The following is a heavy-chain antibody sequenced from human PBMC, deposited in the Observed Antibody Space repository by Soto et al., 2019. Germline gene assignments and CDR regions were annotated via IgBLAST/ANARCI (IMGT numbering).Heavy chain of an antibody. Sequence: QVQLQESGPGLVKPSETLSLTCTVSGGSVSSGSYYWSWIRQPPGKGLEWIGYIYYSGSTNYNPSLKSRVTISVDTSKNQFSLKLSSVTAADTAVYYCARTQALYDFWSGYPLYFDYWGQGTLVTVSS. CDR3: ARTQALYDFWSGYPLYFDY. V-gene: IGHV4-61*01. CDR1: GGSVSSGSYY. J-gene: IGHJ4*02. CDR2: IYYSGST. D-gene: IGHD3-3*01.